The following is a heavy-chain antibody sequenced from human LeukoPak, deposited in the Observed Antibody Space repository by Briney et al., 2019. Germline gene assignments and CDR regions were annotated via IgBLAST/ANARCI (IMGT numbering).Heavy chain of an antibody. CDR2: IYYSGST. CDR3: ARVYYDSTLDY. D-gene: IGHD3-22*01. CDR1: GGSISSYY. V-gene: IGHV4-59*01. Sequence: SETLSLTCTVSGGSISSYYWSWIRQPPGKGLEWIGYIYYSGSTNYNPSLKSRVTISVDTSKNQFSLKLSSVTAADTAVYYCARVYYDSTLDYWGQGTLVTVSS. J-gene: IGHJ4*02.